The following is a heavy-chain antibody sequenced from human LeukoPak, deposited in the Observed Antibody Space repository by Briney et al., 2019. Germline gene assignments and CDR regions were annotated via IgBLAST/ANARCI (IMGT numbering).Heavy chain of an antibody. CDR1: GGSISSYY. CDR2: IHTSGST. CDR3: ARHRGYYGSGSKVDY. V-gene: IGHV4-4*07. D-gene: IGHD3-10*01. J-gene: IGHJ4*02. Sequence: SETLSLTCTVSGGSISSYYWSWIRQPAGKGLEWIGRIHTSGSTNYNPSLKSRVTISVDTSKNQFSLKLSSVAAADTAVYYCARHRGYYGSGSKVDYWGQGTLVTVSS.